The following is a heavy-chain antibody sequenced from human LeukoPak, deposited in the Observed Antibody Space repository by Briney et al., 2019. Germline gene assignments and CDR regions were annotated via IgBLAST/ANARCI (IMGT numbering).Heavy chain of an antibody. CDR1: GGSISSYY. V-gene: IGHV4-59*01. J-gene: IGHJ5*02. CDR2: IYYSGST. CDR3: ARVWTGGYGSGSYSFDP. Sequence: ASETLSLTCTVSGGSISSYYWSWIRQPPGKGLEWIGYIYYSGSTNYNPSLKSRVTISVDTSKNQFSLKLSSVTAADTAVYYCARVWTGGYGSGSYSFDPWGQGTLVTVSS. D-gene: IGHD3-10*01.